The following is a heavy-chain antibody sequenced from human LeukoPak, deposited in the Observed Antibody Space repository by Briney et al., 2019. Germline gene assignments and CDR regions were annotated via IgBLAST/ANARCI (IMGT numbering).Heavy chain of an antibody. CDR1: GFTFSSYA. J-gene: IGHJ3*02. CDR2: ISYDGSNK. D-gene: IGHD6-13*01. Sequence: PGGSLRLSCAASGFTFSSYAMHWVRQAPGKGLEWVAVISYDGSNKYYADSVKGRFTISRDNSKNTLYLQMNSLRAEDTAVYYCASTAAAGTVDIWGQGTMVTVSS. V-gene: IGHV3-30-3*01. CDR3: ASTAAAGTVDI.